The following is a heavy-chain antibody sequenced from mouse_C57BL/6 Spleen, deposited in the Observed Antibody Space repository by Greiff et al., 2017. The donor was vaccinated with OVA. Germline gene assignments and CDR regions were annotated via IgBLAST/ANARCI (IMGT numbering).Heavy chain of an antibody. J-gene: IGHJ1*03. Sequence: EVKLMESGGGLVKPGGSLKLSCAASGFTFSSYAMSWVRQTPEKRLEWVATISDGGSYTDYPDNVKGRFTISRDNATNNQYLQMHQLKSEDPAMYYYAKTDYYGSSYKYFDVWGTGTTVTVAS. CDR1: GFTFSSYA. CDR3: AKTDYYGSSYKYFDV. D-gene: IGHD1-1*01. CDR2: ISDGGSYT. V-gene: IGHV5-4*03.